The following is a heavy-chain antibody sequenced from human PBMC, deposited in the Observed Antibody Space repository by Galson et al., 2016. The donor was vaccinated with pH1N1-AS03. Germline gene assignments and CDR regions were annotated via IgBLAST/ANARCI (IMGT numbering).Heavy chain of an antibody. CDR2: VVTSGDT. D-gene: IGHD1-26*01. CDR3: SKVRVSDDSQWAFDY. Sequence: SLRLSCAASGFRLTSIAMTWVRQAPGKGLEWVSGVVTSGDTYLADSVKGRFSISRDDSENTMYLQMDSLGVEDTAIYYCSKVRVSDDSQWAFDYWGQGNPVTVSS. CDR1: GFRLTSIA. J-gene: IGHJ4*02. V-gene: IGHV3-23*01.